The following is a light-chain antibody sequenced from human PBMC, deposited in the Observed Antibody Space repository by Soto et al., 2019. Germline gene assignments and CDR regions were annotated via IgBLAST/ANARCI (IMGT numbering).Light chain of an antibody. V-gene: IGKV3-11*01. CDR2: DTS. CDR1: QSVSSY. CDR3: QQRSDLPPGT. Sequence: EIVLTQSPATLSLSPGERATLSCRASQSVSSYLAWYQHKPGQTPRLLIYDTSNRATGVPARFSGSGSGTDFTLTISSLEPEDFAVYYCQQRSDLPPGTFGHGTKVEIK. J-gene: IGKJ1*01.